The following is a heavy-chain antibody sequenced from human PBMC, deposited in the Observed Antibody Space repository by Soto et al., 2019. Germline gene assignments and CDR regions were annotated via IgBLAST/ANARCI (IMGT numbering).Heavy chain of an antibody. Sequence: PGGSLRLSCAASGFTFSSYGMHWVRQAPGKGLEWVAVISYDGSNKYYADSVKGRFTISRDNSKNTLYLQMNSLRVEDTAVYYCARSDWFDPWGQGTLVTAPQ. D-gene: IGHD3-16*01. V-gene: IGHV3-30*03. CDR2: ISYDGSNK. CDR1: GFTFSSYG. CDR3: ARSDWFDP. J-gene: IGHJ5*02.